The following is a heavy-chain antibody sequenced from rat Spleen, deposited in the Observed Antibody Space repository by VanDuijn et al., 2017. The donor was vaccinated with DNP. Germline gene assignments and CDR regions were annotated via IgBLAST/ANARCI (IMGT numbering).Heavy chain of an antibody. V-gene: IGHV5-31*01. CDR1: GYTFNDYW. Sequence: EVQLVESGGGLVQPGRSLRLSCVASGYTFNDYWMTWMRQAPGQGLEWVASITSNGGNTYYPDSVRGRFTISRDKAISTLYRQINSLRSEDTATYYCTSQEFGVSAFVYWGQGTLVTVSS. D-gene: IGHD4-4*01. CDR2: ITSNGGNT. J-gene: IGHJ3*01. CDR3: TSQEFGVSAFVY.